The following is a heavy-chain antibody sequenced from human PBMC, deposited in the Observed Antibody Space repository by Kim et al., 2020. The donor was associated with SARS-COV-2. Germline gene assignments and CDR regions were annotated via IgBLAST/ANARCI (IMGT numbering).Heavy chain of an antibody. CDR1: GGSFSGYY. J-gene: IGHJ6*02. CDR2: INHSGST. D-gene: IGHD6-19*01. Sequence: SETLSLTCAVYGGSFSGYYWSWIRQPPGKGLEWIGEINHSGSTNYNPSLKSRVTISVDTSKNQFSLKLSSVTAADTAVYYCARGPIPLEEQWLVRYYYYGMDVWGQGTTVTVSS. V-gene: IGHV4-34*01. CDR3: ARGPIPLEEQWLVRYYYYGMDV.